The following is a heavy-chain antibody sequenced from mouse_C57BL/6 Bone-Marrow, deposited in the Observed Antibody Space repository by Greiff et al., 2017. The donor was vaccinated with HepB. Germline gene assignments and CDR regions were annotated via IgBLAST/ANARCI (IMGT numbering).Heavy chain of an antibody. CDR2: INNDGSST. CDR3: ARGCSKGYFDD. Sequence: EVMLVESEGGLVQPGSSMKLSCTASGFTFSDYYMPWVRQVPEKGLEWVANINNDGSSTYYLDSLKSRFIISRDNAKNTLYLQKSSLKSEDTATDYCARGCSKGYFDDWGKGTTLTVSS. D-gene: IGHD3-1*01. J-gene: IGHJ2*01. V-gene: IGHV5-16*01. CDR1: GFTFSDYY.